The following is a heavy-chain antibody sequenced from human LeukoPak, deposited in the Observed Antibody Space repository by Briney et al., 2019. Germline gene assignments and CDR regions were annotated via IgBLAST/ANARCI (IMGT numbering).Heavy chain of an antibody. D-gene: IGHD5-18*01. CDR1: GFSFTSYA. Sequence: PGGSLRLSCVASGFSFTSYAMSWVRQAPGKGLESVSTITGSGDSTYYTDSVKGRFTVSRDNSKRRLYLQMNSLSAEDTAVYYCAKVRSPEYTYGYDCWGQGTLVTVSS. V-gene: IGHV3-23*01. CDR3: AKVRSPEYTYGYDC. CDR2: ITGSGDST. J-gene: IGHJ4*02.